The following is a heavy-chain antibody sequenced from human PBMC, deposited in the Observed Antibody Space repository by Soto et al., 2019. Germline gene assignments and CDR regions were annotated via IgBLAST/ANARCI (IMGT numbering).Heavy chain of an antibody. CDR3: ARSITMFRGVASKDEYYYYYYYMDV. Sequence: SQTLSLTCAISGDSVSSNSAAWNWIRQSPSRGLKWLGRTYYRSKWNNDYAVSVKSRITINPDTSKNQFSLQLNSLTPEDTAVYYCARSITMFRGVASKDEYYYYYYYMDVWGKGTTVTVSS. CDR2: TYYRSKWNN. D-gene: IGHD3-10*01. V-gene: IGHV6-1*01. J-gene: IGHJ6*03. CDR1: GDSVSSNSAA.